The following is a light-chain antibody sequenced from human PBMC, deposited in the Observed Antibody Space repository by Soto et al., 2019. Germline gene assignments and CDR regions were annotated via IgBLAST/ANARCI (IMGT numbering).Light chain of an antibody. CDR3: SSYTSSSTLE. CDR1: SSDVGGYNY. CDR2: DVS. V-gene: IGLV2-14*01. J-gene: IGLJ2*01. Sequence: QSVLTRPASVSGSPGQSITISCTGTSSDVGGYNYVSWYQQHPGKAPKLMIYDVSNRPSGVSNRFSGSKSGNTASLTISGLQAEDEADYYCSSYTSSSTLEFGGGTQLTVL.